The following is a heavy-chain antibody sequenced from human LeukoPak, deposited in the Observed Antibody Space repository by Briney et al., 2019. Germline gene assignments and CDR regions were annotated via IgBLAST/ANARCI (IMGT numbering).Heavy chain of an antibody. CDR2: IYTSGST. Sequence: KPSETLSLTCTVSGGSISTYYWSWIRQPAGKGLEWIGRIYTSGSTNYNPSLKSRVTMSVDTSKNQFSLKLSSVTAADTAVYYCARGPYLGSGSPNGFDPWGQGTLVTVSS. D-gene: IGHD3-10*01. V-gene: IGHV4-4*07. J-gene: IGHJ5*02. CDR1: GGSISTYY. CDR3: ARGPYLGSGSPNGFDP.